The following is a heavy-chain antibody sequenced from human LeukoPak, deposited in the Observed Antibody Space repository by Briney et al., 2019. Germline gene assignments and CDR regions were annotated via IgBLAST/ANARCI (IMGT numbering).Heavy chain of an antibody. D-gene: IGHD2/OR15-2a*01. CDR3: ARGNSGNWFDS. CDR1: GYSISSGYY. CDR2: IYHSGST. J-gene: IGHJ5*01. V-gene: IGHV4-38-2*02. Sequence: KPSETLSLTCSVSGYSISSGYYWGWIRQSPGKGLEWIGSIYHSGSTYYNPSLKSRVTISVDTSKNQFSLKLSSVTAADTAVYYCARGNSGNWFDSRGQGTLVTVSS.